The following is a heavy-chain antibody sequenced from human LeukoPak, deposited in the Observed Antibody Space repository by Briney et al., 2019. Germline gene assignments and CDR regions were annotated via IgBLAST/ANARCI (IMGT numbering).Heavy chain of an antibody. CDR2: IYSGGFT. CDR3: ARERYGMDV. CDR1: GLTVNNNY. Sequence: GGSLRLTCTAPGLTVNNNYMNWVRQAPGKGLEWVSVIYSGGFTYYAESVKGRFTISRDNSENTLYLQMNNLRAEDTAVYYCARERYGMDVWGHGTTVTVSS. V-gene: IGHV3-66*01. J-gene: IGHJ6*02.